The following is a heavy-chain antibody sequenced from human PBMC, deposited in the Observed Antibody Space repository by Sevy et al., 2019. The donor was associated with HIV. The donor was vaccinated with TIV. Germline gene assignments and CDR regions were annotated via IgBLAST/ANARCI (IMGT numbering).Heavy chain of an antibody. CDR3: TRDMYGIDY. J-gene: IGHJ4*02. V-gene: IGHV3-74*01. CDR2: VDNDGSGT. CDR1: GFTFTNYW. D-gene: IGHD2-8*01. Sequence: GGSLRLSCAASGFTFTNYWMHWVRQAPGKGLVWVSRVDNDGSGTNYADSVKGRFTITRDNAKNTVYLQMNSLRAEDTAVHYCTRDMYGIDYWGQGTLVTVSS.